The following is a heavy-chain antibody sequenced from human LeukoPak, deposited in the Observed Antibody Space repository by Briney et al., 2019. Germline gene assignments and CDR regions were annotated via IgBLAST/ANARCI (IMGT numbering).Heavy chain of an antibody. Sequence: PSETLSLTCTVSGGSITSGSYYWGWVRQPPGKGLEWIGFKYYSGSTYYNPSLKSRVTMSVDTSKNQFSLRLSSVTAADTAVYYCARFPLEPYTSGAIDYWGQGTLVTVSS. CDR2: KYYSGST. CDR3: ARFPLEPYTSGAIDY. D-gene: IGHD6-19*01. J-gene: IGHJ4*02. V-gene: IGHV4-39*07. CDR1: GGSITSGSYY.